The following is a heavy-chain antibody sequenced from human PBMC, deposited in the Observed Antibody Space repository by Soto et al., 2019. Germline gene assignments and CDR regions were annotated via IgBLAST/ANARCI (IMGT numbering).Heavy chain of an antibody. D-gene: IGHD2-2*02. J-gene: IGHJ4*02. CDR2: IYHSGST. CDR3: ARDNQGCSSTSCYNGLDY. V-gene: IGHV4-61*01. Sequence: SETLSLTCTVSGGSVSSGSYYWRWIQQPPGKGLEWIGYIYHSGSTNYNPSLKSRVTISVDTSKNQFSLKLSSVTAADTAVYYCARDNQGCSSTSCYNGLDYWGQGTLVTVS. CDR1: GGSVSSGSYY.